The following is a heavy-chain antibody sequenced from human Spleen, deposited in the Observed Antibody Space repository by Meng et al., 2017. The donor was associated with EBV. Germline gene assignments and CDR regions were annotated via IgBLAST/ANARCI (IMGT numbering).Heavy chain of an antibody. CDR3: AREVAGASLDY. J-gene: IGHJ4*02. CDR2: INPSGGRT. D-gene: IGHD1-26*01. Sequence: QVQLVQSGAEVKKPGASVKVSCKASGYTFTSFYIHWVRQAPGQGLEWMGIINPSGGRTSYSQKFQGRVTMTGDTSTSTVYMELSSLRSEDTAVYYCAREVAGASLDYWGQGTLVTVS. V-gene: IGHV1-46*01. CDR1: GYTFTSFY.